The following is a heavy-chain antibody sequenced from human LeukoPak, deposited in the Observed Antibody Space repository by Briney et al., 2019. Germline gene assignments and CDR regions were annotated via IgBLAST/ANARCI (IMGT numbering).Heavy chain of an antibody. Sequence: GGSLRLSCAASVFTFSSYTMNWVRQSPGKGLEWVSSISPSSSYICYADSMKGRFTISRDDAKNSLYLQMSSLRAEDTAVYYCAREVGRYFDYWGQGTLVTVSS. CDR1: VFTFSSYT. CDR3: AREVGRYFDY. CDR2: ISPSSSYI. V-gene: IGHV3-21*01. J-gene: IGHJ4*02.